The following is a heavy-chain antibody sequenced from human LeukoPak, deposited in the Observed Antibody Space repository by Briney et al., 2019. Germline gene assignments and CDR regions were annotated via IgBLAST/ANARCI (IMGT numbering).Heavy chain of an antibody. D-gene: IGHD3-22*01. CDR1: GFTFSSYS. Sequence: GGSLRLSCAASGFTFSSYSMTWVRQAPGKGLEWVSYISSSSNYIYYADSVKGRFTFSRDNAKNTVYLQMNSLRAEETAVYYCARVLSGSWDWFDSWGQGTLVTVSS. V-gene: IGHV3-21*01. CDR2: ISSSSNYI. CDR3: ARVLSGSWDWFDS. J-gene: IGHJ5*01.